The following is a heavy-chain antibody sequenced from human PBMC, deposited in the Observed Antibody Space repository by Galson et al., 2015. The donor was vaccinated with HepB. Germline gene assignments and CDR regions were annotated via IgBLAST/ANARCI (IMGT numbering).Heavy chain of an antibody. CDR1: GFTLSNYW. Sequence: SLRLSCAASGFTLSNYWMSWVRQAPGKGLEWVANIDQDGSEKYYVDSVKGRFTISRDNAKNSLYLQMNSLRAEDTAVYYCARGWTGGRYWGQGTLVTVSS. J-gene: IGHJ4*02. CDR3: ARGWTGGRY. CDR2: IDQDGSEK. V-gene: IGHV3-7*03. D-gene: IGHD2-8*02.